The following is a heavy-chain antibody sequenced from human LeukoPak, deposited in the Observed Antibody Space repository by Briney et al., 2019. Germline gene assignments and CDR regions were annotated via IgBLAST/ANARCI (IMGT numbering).Heavy chain of an antibody. Sequence: SETLSLTCTVSGGXISSYYWSWIRQPPGKGLEWIGYIYYSGSTNYNPSHKSRVTISVDTSKNQFSLKLSSVTAADTAVYYCARTGIAAADVFDYWGQGTLVTVSS. CDR3: ARTGIAAADVFDY. CDR1: GGXISSYY. J-gene: IGHJ4*02. V-gene: IGHV4-59*08. CDR2: IYYSGST. D-gene: IGHD6-13*01.